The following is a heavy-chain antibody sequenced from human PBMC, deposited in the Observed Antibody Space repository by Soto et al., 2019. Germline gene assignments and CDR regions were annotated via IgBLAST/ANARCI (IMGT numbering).Heavy chain of an antibody. CDR3: ASSQKGYNWNYFDH. J-gene: IGHJ4*02. V-gene: IGHV4-39*01. Sequence: PSETLSLTCAVSGGSISGSYYYWGWLRQSPGRGPEWIGSVFYTGFTSYNPSLESRVSVSVDTSKDQFSLKVSAVTAADTAVYYCASSQKGYNWNYFDHWGQGALVTVSS. CDR2: VFYTGFT. D-gene: IGHD1-20*01. CDR1: GGSISGSYYY.